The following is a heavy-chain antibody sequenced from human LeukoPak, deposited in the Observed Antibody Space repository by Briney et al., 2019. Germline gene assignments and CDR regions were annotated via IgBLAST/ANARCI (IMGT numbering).Heavy chain of an antibody. D-gene: IGHD3-22*01. CDR1: GGFISSYY. CDR3: ARDAWRGYYYDSSGYSPAFDI. J-gene: IGHJ3*02. CDR2: IYYSGST. V-gene: IGHV4-59*01. Sequence: SETLSLTCTVSGGFISSYYWSWIRQPPGKGLEWIGYIYYSGSTNYNPSLKSRVTISVDTSKNQFSLKLSSVTAADTAVYYCARDAWRGYYYDSSGYSPAFDIWGQGTMVTVSS.